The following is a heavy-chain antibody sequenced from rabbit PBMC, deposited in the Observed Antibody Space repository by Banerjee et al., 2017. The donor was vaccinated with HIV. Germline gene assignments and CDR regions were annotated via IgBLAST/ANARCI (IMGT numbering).Heavy chain of an antibody. CDR1: GFSFSSSYY. CDR3: ARNGVGSYTYGDL. V-gene: IGHV1S45*01. J-gene: IGHJ6*01. D-gene: IGHD2-1*01. Sequence: QEQLEESGGDLVKPGASLTLTCTASGFSFSSSYYMCWVRQAPGKGLEWIGCVVTGSDSAYYASWGKGRFTISKTSSTTVTLQMTSLTAADTATYFCARNGVGSYTYGDLWGQGTLVTVS. CDR2: VVTGSDSA.